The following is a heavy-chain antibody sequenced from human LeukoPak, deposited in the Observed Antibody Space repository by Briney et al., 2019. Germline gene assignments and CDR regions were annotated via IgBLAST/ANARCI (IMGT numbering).Heavy chain of an antibody. CDR2: INHSGST. Sequence: SETLSLTCAVYGGSFSGYYWSWIRQPPGKGLEWIGEINHSGSTNYNPSLKSRVTISVDTSKNQFSLKLSSVTAADTAVYYCARRRDSTNGVCYFGFSYWGQGTLVTVSS. CDR1: GGSFSGYY. J-gene: IGHJ4*02. V-gene: IGHV4-34*01. CDR3: ARRRDSTNGVCYFGFSY. D-gene: IGHD2-8*01.